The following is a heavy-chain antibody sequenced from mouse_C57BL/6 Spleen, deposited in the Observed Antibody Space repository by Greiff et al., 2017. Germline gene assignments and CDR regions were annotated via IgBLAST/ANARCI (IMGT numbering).Heavy chain of an antibody. J-gene: IGHJ4*01. D-gene: IGHD1-1*01. CDR1: GYTFTDYY. Sequence: VQLQQSGPELVKPGASVKISCKASGYTFTDYYMNWVKQSHGKSLEWIGDINPNNGGTSYNQKFKGKATLTVDKSSSTAYMELRSLTSEDSAVYYCANSYYYGSSPYYYAMDYWGQGTSVTVSS. CDR2: INPNNGGT. CDR3: ANSYYYGSSPYYYAMDY. V-gene: IGHV1-26*01.